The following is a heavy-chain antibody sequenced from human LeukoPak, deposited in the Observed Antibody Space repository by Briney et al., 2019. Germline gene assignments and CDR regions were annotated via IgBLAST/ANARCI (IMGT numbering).Heavy chain of an antibody. Sequence: GGSLRLSCAASGFTFSSNYMSWVRQAPGKGLEWVAVIYSGGSTYYSDSVKGRFTISRDNSKNTLYLQMNSLRAEDTAVYYCARAREKYCSGDSCYDYWGQGTLVTVSS. CDR1: GFTFSSNY. J-gene: IGHJ4*02. V-gene: IGHV3-66*01. D-gene: IGHD2-15*01. CDR2: IYSGGST. CDR3: ARAREKYCSGDSCYDY.